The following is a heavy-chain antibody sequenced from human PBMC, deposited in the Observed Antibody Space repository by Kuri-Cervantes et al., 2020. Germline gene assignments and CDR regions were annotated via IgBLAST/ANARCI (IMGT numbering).Heavy chain of an antibody. CDR1: GYTFTSYD. J-gene: IGHJ6*02. D-gene: IGHD4-17*01. Sequence: ASVKVSCKASGYTFTSYDINWVRQATGQGLEWMGWINRNSGNTGYSQKFQGRVTMTRNTSISTAYMELSRLRSDDTAVYYCARGSPVTYGMDVWGQGTTVTVSS. CDR3: ARGSPVTYGMDV. CDR2: INRNSGNT. V-gene: IGHV1-8*01.